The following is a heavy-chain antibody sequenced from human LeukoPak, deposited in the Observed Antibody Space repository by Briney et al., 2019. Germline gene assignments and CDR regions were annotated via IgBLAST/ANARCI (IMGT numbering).Heavy chain of an antibody. V-gene: IGHV4-39*07. Sequence: PSETLSLTCNVSGGSISTTNYYWGWIRQPPGKGLEWIGNFFYSGSTYYNPSLKSRVTISVDSSKNQFSLRLSSVTAADTAVYYCARESLTWLQSRTSWFDPWGQGTLVTVSS. CDR2: FFYSGST. CDR3: ARESLTWLQSRTSWFDP. J-gene: IGHJ5*02. CDR1: GGSISTTNYY. D-gene: IGHD5-24*01.